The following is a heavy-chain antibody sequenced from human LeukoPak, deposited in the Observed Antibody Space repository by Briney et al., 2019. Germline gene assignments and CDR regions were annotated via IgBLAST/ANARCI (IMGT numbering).Heavy chain of an antibody. CDR3: AREAGIAAAGEGNFDY. Sequence: LSLTCTVSGGSMSSYYWSWIRQPPGKGLEWVSSISSSSSYIYYADSVKGRFTISRDNAKNSLYLQMNSLRAEDTAVYYCAREAGIAAAGEGNFDYWGQGTLVTVSS. V-gene: IGHV3-21*01. CDR1: GGSMSSYY. D-gene: IGHD6-13*01. CDR2: ISSSSSYI. J-gene: IGHJ4*02.